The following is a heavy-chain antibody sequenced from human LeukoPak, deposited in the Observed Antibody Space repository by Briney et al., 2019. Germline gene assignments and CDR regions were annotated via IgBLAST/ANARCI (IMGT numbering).Heavy chain of an antibody. CDR3: AKSDGHGTGYGFHI. CDR2: IRDDGSDT. CDR1: GFTFNDYA. V-gene: IGHV3-30*02. Sequence: PGGSLRLSCAASGFTFNDYAMYWVRQSPGRGLEWVALIRDDGSDTYHADSVKGRFTISRDNSKNTVFQRMNSLRGEDSAIYYCAKSDGHGTGYGFHIWGQGTMVTVSS. J-gene: IGHJ3*02. D-gene: IGHD6-19*01.